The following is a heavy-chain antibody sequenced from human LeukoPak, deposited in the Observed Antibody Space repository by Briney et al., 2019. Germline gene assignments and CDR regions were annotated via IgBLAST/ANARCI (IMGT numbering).Heavy chain of an antibody. D-gene: IGHD3-16*01. J-gene: IGHJ4*02. CDR1: GFTFSTYA. V-gene: IGHV3-23*01. CDR3: ATTRDDTYFNMIFDQ. Sequence: GGSLCLSCATSGFTFSTYAMNWLRLAPGKGLEWVSVISGGGATTYYADSVKGRFTISRDNSKNTLFLVMNSLRDEDTAVYYWATTRDDTYFNMIFDQWGQGTLVTVSS. CDR2: ISGGGATT.